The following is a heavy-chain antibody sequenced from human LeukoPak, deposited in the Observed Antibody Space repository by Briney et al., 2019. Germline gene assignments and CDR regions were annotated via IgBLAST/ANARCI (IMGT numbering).Heavy chain of an antibody. Sequence: GGSLRLACAASGFTVSSNYMNWVRQAPGKGLEWVSIIYSGGDTYYADYVKGRFTISRDNSKNTLYLQMNNLRPEDTAVYYCTRGPGSTWYSDYWGQGTLVTVSS. CDR1: GFTVSSNY. V-gene: IGHV3-66*02. D-gene: IGHD6-13*01. CDR3: TRGPGSTWYSDY. CDR2: IYSGGDT. J-gene: IGHJ4*02.